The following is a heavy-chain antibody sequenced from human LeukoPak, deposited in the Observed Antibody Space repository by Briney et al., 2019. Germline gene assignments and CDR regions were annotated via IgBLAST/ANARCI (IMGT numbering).Heavy chain of an antibody. CDR3: ARARYCSSTSCFLDY. Sequence: PGGSLRLSCAASGFTFNNYAMTWVRQAPGKGLEWVSTISTSGDSTYYADSVKGRFTISRDNSKNTLYLQMNSPTAEDTALHYCARARYCSSTSCFLDYWGQGTLVTVSS. CDR2: ISTSGDST. J-gene: IGHJ4*02. V-gene: IGHV3-23*01. CDR1: GFTFNNYA. D-gene: IGHD2-2*01.